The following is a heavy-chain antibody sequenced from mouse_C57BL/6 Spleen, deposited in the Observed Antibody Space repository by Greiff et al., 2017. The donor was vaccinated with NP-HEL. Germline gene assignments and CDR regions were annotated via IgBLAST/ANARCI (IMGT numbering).Heavy chain of an antibody. J-gene: IGHJ4*01. D-gene: IGHD2-3*01. Sequence: QVQLQQPGAELVKPGASVKLSCKASGYTFTSYWMHWVKQRPGQGLEWIGMIHPNSGSTNYNEKFKSKATLTVDKSSSTAYMQLSSLTSEDAAVYYCERADDVGAMDYGGQGNAVTVSA. V-gene: IGHV1-64*01. CDR1: GYTFTSYW. CDR3: ERADDVGAMDY. CDR2: IHPNSGST.